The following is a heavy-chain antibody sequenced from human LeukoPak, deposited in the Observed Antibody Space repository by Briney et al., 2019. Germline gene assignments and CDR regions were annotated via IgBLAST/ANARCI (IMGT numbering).Heavy chain of an antibody. J-gene: IGHJ5*02. D-gene: IGHD2/OR15-2a*01. Sequence: PGGSLRLSCAASGFTFDDYAMHWVRQAPGKGLEWVSGISWNSGSIGYADSVKGRFSISRDNAKNSLSLQMDSLRAEDTAVYFCVRQISLNSWGQGTLVTVSS. CDR3: VRQISLNS. CDR2: ISWNSGSI. CDR1: GFTFDDYA. V-gene: IGHV3-9*01.